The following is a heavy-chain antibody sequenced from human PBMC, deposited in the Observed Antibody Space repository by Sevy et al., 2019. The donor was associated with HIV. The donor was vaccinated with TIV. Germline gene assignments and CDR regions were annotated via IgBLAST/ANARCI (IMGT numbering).Heavy chain of an antibody. CDR3: VRDRRSGYCSSTSCSLFDY. CDR2: ISYDGSNK. Sequence: GGSLRLSCAASGFTFSSYAMHWVRQAPGKGLEWVAVISYDGSNKYYADSVKGRFTISRDNSKNTLYLQMNSLRAEDXAVYYCVRDRRSGYCSSTSCSLFDYWGQGTLVTVSS. V-gene: IGHV3-30*04. D-gene: IGHD2-2*01. CDR1: GFTFSSYA. J-gene: IGHJ4*02.